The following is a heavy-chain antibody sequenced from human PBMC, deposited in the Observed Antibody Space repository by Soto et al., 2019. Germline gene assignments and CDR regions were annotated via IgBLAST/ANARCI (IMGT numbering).Heavy chain of an antibody. CDR3: ARRGVRAAVTNWFDP. Sequence: SETLSLTCSVSGGSISSGSYYWGWIRQTPGRGLEWIASMYHGGTTYSNPSLKSRVTISVDTSKNQFSLRLTSVTAADTAVYYCARRGVRAAVTNWFDPWGQGTLVTVSS. CDR2: MYHGGTT. J-gene: IGHJ5*02. V-gene: IGHV4-39*01. D-gene: IGHD4-4*01. CDR1: GGSISSGSYY.